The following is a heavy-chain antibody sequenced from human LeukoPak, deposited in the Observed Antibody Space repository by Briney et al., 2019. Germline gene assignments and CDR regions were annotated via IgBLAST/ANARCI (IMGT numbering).Heavy chain of an antibody. CDR3: ARAFLPGGSSWYVY. D-gene: IGHD6-13*01. CDR1: GGSINSFSYS. Sequence: SETLSLTCTVSGGSINSFSYSWGWIRQPPGKGLEWIGNILYTGSTYYNPSLKSRVTMSVHTSKSQFSLRLSSVTAADTAVYYCARAFLPGGSSWYVYWGQGTLVTVSS. CDR2: ILYTGST. V-gene: IGHV4-39*07. J-gene: IGHJ4*02.